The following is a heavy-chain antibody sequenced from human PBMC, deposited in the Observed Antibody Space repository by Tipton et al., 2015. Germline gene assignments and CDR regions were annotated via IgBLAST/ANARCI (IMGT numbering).Heavy chain of an antibody. V-gene: IGHV4-39*01. J-gene: IGHJ6*02. CDR3: VSSYQYYSYYYGKDV. D-gene: IGHD2-2*01. CDR2: IYYSGST. Sequence: LRLSCTVSGDSISSSDYYGGWIRQPPGKGLEWIGSIYYSGSTYFNPSLKSRVTIAVDTSKNQFSLKLTSVTASDTAVYYCVSSYQYYSYYYGKDVWGQGTTVTVAS. CDR1: GDSISSSDYY.